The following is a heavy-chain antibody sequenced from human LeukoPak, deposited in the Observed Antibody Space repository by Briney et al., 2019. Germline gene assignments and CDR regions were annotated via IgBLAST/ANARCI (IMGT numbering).Heavy chain of an antibody. D-gene: IGHD5-24*01. V-gene: IGHV4-59*11. CDR1: GGTLSSHY. CDR2: IYYDGST. Sequence: SETLSLTCTVSGGTLSSHYWSWIRQPPGKGLEWIGYIYYDGSTNYNPSLKSRVTISLDTSKKQFSLKLTSVTAADTAVYYCAREREANWFDPWGQGTLVTVSS. J-gene: IGHJ5*02. CDR3: AREREANWFDP.